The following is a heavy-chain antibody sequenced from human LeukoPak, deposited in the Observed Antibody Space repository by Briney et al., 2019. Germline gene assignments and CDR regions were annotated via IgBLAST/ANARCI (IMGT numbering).Heavy chain of an antibody. Sequence: GASVTVSCTASGYTFTGYYMHWVRQAPGQGLEWMGWINPNSGGTNYAQKFQGRVTMTRDTSISTAYMELSRLRSDDTAVYYCARDRSYYYDSSGLSPWGQGTLVTVSS. CDR1: GYTFTGYY. J-gene: IGHJ4*02. D-gene: IGHD3-22*01. CDR2: INPNSGGT. CDR3: ARDRSYYYDSSGLSP. V-gene: IGHV1-2*02.